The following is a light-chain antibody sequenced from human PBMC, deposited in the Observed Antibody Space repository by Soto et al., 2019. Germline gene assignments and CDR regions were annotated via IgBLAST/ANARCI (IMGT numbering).Light chain of an antibody. J-gene: IGKJ1*01. CDR3: LHYQRYWT. V-gene: IGKV1-5*03. CDR2: QAS. CDR1: QSISRQ. Sequence: DIQMTQSPSTLSASVGDRVSITCRASQSISRQLAWYQQKPGKAPNLLIYQASNLETGVPSRFTGSGSGTEFTLTISSLQPDYLATYYRLHYQRYWTFGQGTKVEVK.